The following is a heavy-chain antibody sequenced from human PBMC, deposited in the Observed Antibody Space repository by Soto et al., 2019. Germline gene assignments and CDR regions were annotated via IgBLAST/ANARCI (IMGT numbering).Heavy chain of an antibody. D-gene: IGHD3-22*01. Sequence: QVQLVESGGGVVQPGRSLRLSCAASGFTFSSYAMHWVRQAPGKGLEWVAVISYDGSNKYYADSVKGRFTITRDNSKNTMYLQMNSLRAEDTAVYYCAIEVVITTWPHAFDIWGQGTMVTVSS. CDR2: ISYDGSNK. CDR1: GFTFSSYA. CDR3: AIEVVITTWPHAFDI. J-gene: IGHJ3*02. V-gene: IGHV3-30-3*01.